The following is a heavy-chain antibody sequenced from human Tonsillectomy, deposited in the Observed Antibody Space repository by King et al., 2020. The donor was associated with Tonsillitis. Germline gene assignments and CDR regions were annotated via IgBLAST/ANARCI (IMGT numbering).Heavy chain of an antibody. D-gene: IGHD3-22*01. CDR3: AKDSDSSGVYYGVLESAPDY. CDR1: GFTFSSCA. CDR2: ISDDGRNT. Sequence: VQLVESGGGVVQPGVSLRLSCAASGFTFSSCAMHWVRQAPGKGLEWVAVISDDGRNTYYADSVKGRFTISRDNSKNTLFLQMNSLRAEDTAVYYCAKDSDSSGVYYGVLESAPDYWGQGTLVTVSS. V-gene: IGHV3-30*18. J-gene: IGHJ4*02.